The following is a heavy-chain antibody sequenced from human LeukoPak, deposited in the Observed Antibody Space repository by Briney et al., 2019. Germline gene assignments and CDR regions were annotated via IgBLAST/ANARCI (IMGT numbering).Heavy chain of an antibody. CDR3: ARDLILLTSGLDY. V-gene: IGHV4-59*12. J-gene: IGHJ4*02. D-gene: IGHD4/OR15-4a*01. CDR1: GGSISSYY. CDR2: IYYSGST. Sequence: SETLSLTCTVSGGSISSYYWSWIRQPPGKGLEWIGYIYYSGSTNYNPSLKSRVTMSVDTSKNQFSLKLSSVTAADTAVYYCARDLILLTSGLDYWGQGTLVTVSS.